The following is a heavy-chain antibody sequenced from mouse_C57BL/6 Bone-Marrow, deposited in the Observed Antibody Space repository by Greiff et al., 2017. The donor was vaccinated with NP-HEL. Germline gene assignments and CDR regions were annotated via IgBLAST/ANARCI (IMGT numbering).Heavy chain of an antibody. CDR3: ARGIYYGYAMDY. D-gene: IGHD1-1*01. J-gene: IGHJ4*01. V-gene: IGHV7-1*01. Sequence: EVMLVESGGGLVQSGRSLRLSCATSGFTFSDFYMEWVRQAPGKGLEWIAASRNKANDYTTEYSASVKGRFIVSRDTSQSILYLQMNALRAEDTAIYYCARGIYYGYAMDYWGQGTSVTVSS. CDR1: GFTFSDFY. CDR2: SRNKANDYTT.